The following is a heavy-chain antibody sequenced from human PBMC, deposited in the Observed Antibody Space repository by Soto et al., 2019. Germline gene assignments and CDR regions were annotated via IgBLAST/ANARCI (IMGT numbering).Heavy chain of an antibody. J-gene: IGHJ6*04. D-gene: IGHD3-10*01. CDR3: VRGWFGPDV. Sequence: EVQLVESGGGLVQPGGSLRLCCAASGFTLSGRSMHWVRQAPGKGLVWVSGIDNAGTDSTYADSVKGRFTSSRDNAKNMLYLQMNSLRVEDTAVYYCVRGWFGPDVWVKGTTVTVSS. CDR1: GFTLSGRS. V-gene: IGHV3-74*01. CDR2: IDNAGTDS.